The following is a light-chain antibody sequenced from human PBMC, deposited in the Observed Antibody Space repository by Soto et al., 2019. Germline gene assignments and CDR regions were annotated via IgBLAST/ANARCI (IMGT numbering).Light chain of an antibody. CDR1: NSRSGSNY. CDR2: RND. J-gene: IGLJ1*01. CDR3: AKWDDSLRVYV. Sequence: QPVLPQPPSASGTPGQRVTISCSTTNSRSGSNYVYWYQQLPGAAPKLLIYRNDQRPSGVPARFSASKSGTSASLAISGRRSEDEADYFCAKWDDSLRVYVFGSGTKLTVL. V-gene: IGLV1-47*01.